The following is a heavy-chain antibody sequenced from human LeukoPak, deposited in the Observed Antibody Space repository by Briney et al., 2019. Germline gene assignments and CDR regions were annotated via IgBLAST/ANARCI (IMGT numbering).Heavy chain of an antibody. J-gene: IGHJ5*02. CDR2: IYYSGST. Sequence: PSDTLSLTCTVSGGSISSSSYYWGWIRQPPGKGLEWIGSIYYSGSTYYNPSLKSRVTISVDTSKNQFSLKLSSVTAADTAVYYCARDELQYPYNWFDPWGQGTLVTVSS. CDR3: ARDELQYPYNWFDP. V-gene: IGHV4-39*07. D-gene: IGHD4-11*01. CDR1: GGSISSSSYY.